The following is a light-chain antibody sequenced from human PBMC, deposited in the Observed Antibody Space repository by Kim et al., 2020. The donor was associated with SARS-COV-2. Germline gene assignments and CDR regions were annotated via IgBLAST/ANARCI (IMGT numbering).Light chain of an antibody. CDR2: AAS. Sequence: SASVGDRVTITCRARPNIDNFLAWYQQKPGSAPKLLIYAASTLHTGVPSRFSGSGSGTDFTLTISSLQPEDFATYYCQQADNFPPTFGGGTKVDIK. V-gene: IGKV1D-12*01. CDR1: PNIDNF. CDR3: QQADNFPPT. J-gene: IGKJ4*01.